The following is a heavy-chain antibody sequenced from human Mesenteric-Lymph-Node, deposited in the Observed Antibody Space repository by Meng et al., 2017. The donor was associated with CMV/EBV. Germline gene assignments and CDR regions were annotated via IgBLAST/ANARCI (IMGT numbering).Heavy chain of an antibody. CDR1: SFSGYY. D-gene: IGHD3-9*01. V-gene: IGHV4-34*01. CDR2: INHSGGT. Sequence: SFSGYYWSWIRQPPGKGLEWIGDINHSGGTNYNPSLQSRVAISVDTSKNQFSLKLSSVTAADTAVYYCARGLRDRYFDWLAPRVGDYWGQGTLVTVSS. CDR3: ARGLRDRYFDWLAPRVGDY. J-gene: IGHJ4*02.